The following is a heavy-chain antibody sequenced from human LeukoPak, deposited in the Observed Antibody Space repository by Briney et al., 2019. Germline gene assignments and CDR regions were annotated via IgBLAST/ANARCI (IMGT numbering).Heavy chain of an antibody. CDR2: IYYRGNT. V-gene: IGHV4-39*01. Sequence: SETLSLTCTVSRGSISSSNYYWGWIRQPPGKGLEWIGSIYYRGNTNYNPSLKSRVTISVDTSKNQFSLKLTSVTAADPAVYYCARHPSCTTVTHCSFDYWGQGTLVTVSS. D-gene: IGHD4-11*01. J-gene: IGHJ4*02. CDR3: ARHPSCTTVTHCSFDY. CDR1: RGSISSSNYY.